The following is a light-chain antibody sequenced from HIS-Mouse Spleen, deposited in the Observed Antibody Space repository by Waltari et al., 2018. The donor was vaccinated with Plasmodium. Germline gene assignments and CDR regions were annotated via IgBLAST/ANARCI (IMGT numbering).Light chain of an antibody. CDR2: DAS. J-gene: IGKJ2*01. CDR3: LQHNSYPMYT. V-gene: IGKV1-17*03. CDR1: KGIRHY. Sequence: DIQLTQSPSAMSASVGDSVTITCRASKGIRHYLAWFQQKPGKVPKRLIYDASSLQSGVPSRFSGSGSGTEFTLTISSLQPEDFATYYCLQHNSYPMYTFGQGTKLEIK.